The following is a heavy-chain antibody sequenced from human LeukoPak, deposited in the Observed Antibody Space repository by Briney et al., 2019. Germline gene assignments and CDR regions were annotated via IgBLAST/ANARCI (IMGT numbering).Heavy chain of an antibody. D-gene: IGHD1-26*01. V-gene: IGHV3-9*01. J-gene: IGHJ6*02. Sequence: TGGSLRLSCAASGFTFDDYAMHWVRQAPGKGLEWVSGISWNSGSIGYADSVKGRFTISRDNAKNSLYLQMNSLRAEDTALYYCAKDLQWEPNAIYGMDVWGQGTTVTVSS. CDR2: ISWNSGSI. CDR1: GFTFDDYA. CDR3: AKDLQWEPNAIYGMDV.